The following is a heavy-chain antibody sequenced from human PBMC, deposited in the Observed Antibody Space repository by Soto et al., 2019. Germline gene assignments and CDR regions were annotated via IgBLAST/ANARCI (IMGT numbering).Heavy chain of an antibody. V-gene: IGHV4-4*02. Sequence: QVLLQESGPGLVQPSGTLSLSCAVSGGSISSSHFWGWVRQPTGKGLAWVGDISHSGSVNYNPSLKSRVTISIDKSKNQSSLKLNSVTAADTAVYYCARSFGWYAIAYWGQGTLVIVSS. CDR2: ISHSGSV. D-gene: IGHD6-19*01. CDR3: ARSFGWYAIAY. J-gene: IGHJ4*02. CDR1: GGSISSSHF.